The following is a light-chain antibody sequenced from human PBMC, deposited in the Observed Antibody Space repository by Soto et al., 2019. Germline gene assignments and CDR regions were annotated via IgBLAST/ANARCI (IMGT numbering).Light chain of an antibody. CDR1: SRDIGTYNF. V-gene: IGLV2-14*01. J-gene: IGLJ3*02. CDR2: EVS. Sequence: QSALTQPASVSGSPGQSITMSCAGSSRDIGTYNFVSWYQQHADKAPRLILYEVSNRPSGVSSRFSGSKSGNSASLTISGLQPEDEAHYFCSSYAATSSLVFGGGTKVTVL. CDR3: SSYAATSSLV.